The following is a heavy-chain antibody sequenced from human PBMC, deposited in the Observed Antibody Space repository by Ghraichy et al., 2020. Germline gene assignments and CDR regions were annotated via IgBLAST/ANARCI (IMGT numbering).Heavy chain of an antibody. CDR2: VFYSGST. V-gene: IGHV4-59*02. CDR3: ARNLDYGDFLGIDY. Sequence: SQTLSLTCTVSGGTVSNYYWSWIRQPPGKGLEWIGYVFYSGSTNYNPSLKSRLTISVDTAKNQFSLKLNSVTAADMAVYYCARNLDYGDFLGIDYWGQGTLVIVS. J-gene: IGHJ4*02. D-gene: IGHD4-17*01. CDR1: GGTVSNYY.